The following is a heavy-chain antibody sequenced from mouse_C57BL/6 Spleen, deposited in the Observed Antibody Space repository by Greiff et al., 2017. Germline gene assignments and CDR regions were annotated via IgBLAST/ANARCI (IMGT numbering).Heavy chain of an antibody. CDR1: GYAFSSSW. V-gene: IGHV1-82*01. D-gene: IGHD1-2*01. Sequence: VQLQQSGPELVKPGASVKISCKASGYAFSSSWLNWVKQRPGKGLEWIGRIYPGDGDTNYNGKFKGKATLTADKSSSTAYMQLSSLTSEDSAVYFCARSGTTALDGFDYWGQGTTLTVSS. CDR2: IYPGDGDT. J-gene: IGHJ2*01. CDR3: ARSGTTALDGFDY.